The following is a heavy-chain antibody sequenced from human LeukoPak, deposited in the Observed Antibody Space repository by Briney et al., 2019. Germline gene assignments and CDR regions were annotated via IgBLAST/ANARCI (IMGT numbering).Heavy chain of an antibody. V-gene: IGHV3-23*01. D-gene: IGHD3-22*01. Sequence: GGSLGLSCAASGFTFSSYAMSWVRQAPGKGLEWVSAISGSGGSTYYAESVKGRFTISRDNYKNTLYLQMNSLRAEDTAVYYCAKGGYYYDSSLSFDYWGQGTLVTVSS. J-gene: IGHJ4*02. CDR1: GFTFSSYA. CDR3: AKGGYYYDSSLSFDY. CDR2: ISGSGGST.